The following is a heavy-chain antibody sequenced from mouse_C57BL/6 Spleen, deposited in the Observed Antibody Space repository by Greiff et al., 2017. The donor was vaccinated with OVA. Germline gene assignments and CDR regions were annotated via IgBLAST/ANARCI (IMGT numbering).Heavy chain of an antibody. CDR3: ASYYDYVPYAMDY. CDR1: GYAFSSSW. D-gene: IGHD2-4*01. Sequence: QVQLQQSGPELVKPGASVKISCKASGYAFSSSWMNWVKQRPGKGLEWIGRIYPGDGDTNYNGKFKGKATLTADKSSSTAYMQLSSLTSEDSAVYFCASYYDYVPYAMDYWGQGTSVTVSS. V-gene: IGHV1-82*01. CDR2: IYPGDGDT. J-gene: IGHJ4*01.